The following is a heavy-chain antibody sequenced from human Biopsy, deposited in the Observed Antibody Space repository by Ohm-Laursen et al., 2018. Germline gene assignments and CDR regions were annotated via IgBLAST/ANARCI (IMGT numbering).Heavy chain of an antibody. CDR2: INAKTGDT. V-gene: IGHV1-2*02. CDR1: GDTLTGYH. D-gene: IGHD3-22*01. Sequence: AAVNASCKISGDTLTGYHVHWVRQAPGQGLERMGWINAKTGDTNYAQKFQGRVTMTRDTSISTAYVDLSSLRSDDTAVYYCTRGGYYYDSLAYYYWFDPWGQGTLVTVSS. CDR3: TRGGYYYDSLAYYYWFDP. J-gene: IGHJ5*02.